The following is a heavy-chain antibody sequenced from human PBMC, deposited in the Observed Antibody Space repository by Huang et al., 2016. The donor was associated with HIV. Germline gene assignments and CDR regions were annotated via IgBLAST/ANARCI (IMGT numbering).Heavy chain of an antibody. J-gene: IGHJ4*02. V-gene: IGHV3-30*18. CDR3: AKEFDILTGYYPSGSDY. CDR1: GFTFSSFG. CDR2: ISYDGNNK. Sequence: QVQLVESGGGVVQPGRSLRLSCAASGFTFSSFGMHWVRQALGKGLEWVSVISYDGNNKNDADSVKVRFTISRDNSKNTRYLKMNSLRAEDTAVYYCAKEFDILTGYYPSGSDYWGQGTLVTVSS. D-gene: IGHD3-9*01.